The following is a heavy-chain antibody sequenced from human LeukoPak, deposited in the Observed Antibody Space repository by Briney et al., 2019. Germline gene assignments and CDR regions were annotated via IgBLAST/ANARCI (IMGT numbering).Heavy chain of an antibody. V-gene: IGHV2-5*02. Sequence: SGPTLVNPTQTLTLTCTFSGFSLSTSGVGVGWIRQPPGKALEWLALIYWDDDKRYSPSLESRLTITKDTSKNQVVLTMTNMDPVDTATYYCAHDKAYYGTSGYFFDYWGQGTLVTVSS. CDR2: IYWDDDK. J-gene: IGHJ4*02. CDR1: GFSLSTSGVG. CDR3: AHDKAYYGTSGYFFDY. D-gene: IGHD3-22*01.